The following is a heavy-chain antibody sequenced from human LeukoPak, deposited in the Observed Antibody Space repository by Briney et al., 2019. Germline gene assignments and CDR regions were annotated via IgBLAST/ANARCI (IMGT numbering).Heavy chain of an antibody. D-gene: IGHD3-10*01. CDR3: ARVQTPSGSGSYSFDY. Sequence: SSETLSLTCTVSGGSIRSYFWSWIRQPPGKGLEWIGYIYYSGSTNYNPSLKSRVTISVDTSKNQFSLKLSSVTAAGTAVYYCARVQTPSGSGSYSFDYWGQGTLVTVSS. V-gene: IGHV4-59*01. CDR1: GGSIRSYF. CDR2: IYYSGST. J-gene: IGHJ4*02.